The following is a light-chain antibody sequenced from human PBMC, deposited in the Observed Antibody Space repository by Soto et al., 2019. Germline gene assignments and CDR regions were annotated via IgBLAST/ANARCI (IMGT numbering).Light chain of an antibody. Sequence: DIQMTQSPSSLSASVGDRVTITCRASQSISSFLNWYQQKPGKAPKLLIYAASSLQSGVPSRFRGSGSGTDFTLPISSLQPEDFATYYCHQTDSIPETFGQGTKVEIK. J-gene: IGKJ1*01. V-gene: IGKV1-39*01. CDR2: AAS. CDR3: HQTDSIPET. CDR1: QSISSF.